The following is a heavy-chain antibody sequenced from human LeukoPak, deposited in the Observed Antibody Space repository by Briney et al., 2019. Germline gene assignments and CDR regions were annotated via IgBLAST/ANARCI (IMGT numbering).Heavy chain of an antibody. D-gene: IGHD5-12*01. CDR2: IYPGDSDT. Sequence: GESLKISCKGSGYDFSGYWIGWVRQMPGKGLEWMGIIYPGDSDTRYSPAFQGQVTISADKSISTAYLQWSSLRASDSAMYYCARHSGGYDLDYWGQGTLVTVSS. CDR3: ARHSGGYDLDY. J-gene: IGHJ4*02. CDR1: GYDFSGYW. V-gene: IGHV5-51*01.